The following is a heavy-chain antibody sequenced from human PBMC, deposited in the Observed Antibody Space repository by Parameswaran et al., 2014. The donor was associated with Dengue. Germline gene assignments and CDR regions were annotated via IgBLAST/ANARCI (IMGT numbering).Heavy chain of an antibody. CDR3: ARQGTIFGGDSYYYYYYMDV. V-gene: IGHV4-39*01. D-gene: IGHD3-3*01. CDR2: IYYSGST. Sequence: VRQAPGKGLEWIGSIYYSGSTYYNPSLKSRVTISVDTSKNQFSLKLSSVTAADTAVYYCARQGTIFGGDSYYYYYYMDVWGKRDHGHRLL. J-gene: IGHJ6*03.